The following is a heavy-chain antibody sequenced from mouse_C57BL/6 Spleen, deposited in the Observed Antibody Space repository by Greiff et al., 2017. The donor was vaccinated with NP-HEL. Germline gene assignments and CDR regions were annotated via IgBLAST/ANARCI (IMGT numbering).Heavy chain of an antibody. V-gene: IGHV1-54*01. J-gene: IGHJ3*01. CDR3: ARTTVVAKRAWFAY. CDR1: GYAFTNYL. D-gene: IGHD1-1*01. Sequence: VKLMESGAELVRPGTSVKVSCKASGYAFTNYLIEWVKQRPGQGLEWIGVINPGSGGTNYNAQFKGKATLPADKSSSTAYMQLSSLTSEDSAVYFCARTTVVAKRAWFAYWGQGTLVTVSA. CDR2: INPGSGGT.